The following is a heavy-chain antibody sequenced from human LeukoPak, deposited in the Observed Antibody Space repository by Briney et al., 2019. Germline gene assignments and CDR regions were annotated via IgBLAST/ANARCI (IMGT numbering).Heavy chain of an antibody. J-gene: IGHJ6*03. CDR3: ARGIWHYYYYMDV. V-gene: IGHV4-39*01. Sequence: SETLSLTCTVSGGSISGTTSYWGWIRQPPGKGLEWIGSIYYSGNTYYNPSLKSRVTISVDTSKSQFSLKVSSVTAADTAVYFCARGIWHYYYYMDVWGKGTTVTVSS. D-gene: IGHD2/OR15-2a*01. CDR2: IYYSGNT. CDR1: GGSISGTTSY.